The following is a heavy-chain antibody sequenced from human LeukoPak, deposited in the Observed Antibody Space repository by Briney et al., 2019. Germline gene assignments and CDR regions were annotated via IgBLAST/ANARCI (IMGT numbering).Heavy chain of an antibody. CDR2: IFYSGTT. CDR1: GGSITSGGHY. Sequence: SETLYLTCTVSGGSITSGGHYWSWVRQPPGKGLEWIGHIFYSGTTLYNPTLKTRLTISEDTSNNQFSLRLTSLTAADTAVYYCARGRGYGYGIDYWGQGTLVTVSS. D-gene: IGHD5-18*01. V-gene: IGHV4-30-4*08. J-gene: IGHJ4*02. CDR3: ARGRGYGYGIDY.